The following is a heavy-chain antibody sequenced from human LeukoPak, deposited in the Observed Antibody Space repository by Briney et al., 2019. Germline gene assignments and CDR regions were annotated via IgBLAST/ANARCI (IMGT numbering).Heavy chain of an antibody. V-gene: IGHV1-18*01. Sequence: ASVKVSCKASGYTFTSYGISWVRQAPGQGLEWMGWINAYNGNTNYAQKLQGRVTMTTDTSTSTAYMELRSLRSDDTAVYYCASPIMITFGGVIAFDYWGQGTLVTASS. CDR1: GYTFTSYG. J-gene: IGHJ4*02. CDR3: ASPIMITFGGVIAFDY. D-gene: IGHD3-16*02. CDR2: INAYNGNT.